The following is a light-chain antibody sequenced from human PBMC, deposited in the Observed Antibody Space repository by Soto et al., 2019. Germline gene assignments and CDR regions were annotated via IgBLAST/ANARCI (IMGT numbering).Light chain of an antibody. V-gene: IGKV1-6*01. J-gene: IGKJ5*01. CDR1: QGIRND. CDR2: ATS. Sequence: AIQMTQSPSSLSASVGDRVTISCRASQGIRNDLGWYQQKPGKAPKLLIYATSILQSGVPSRFSDSGSGTDFTLTISSLQPEDFATYYCHHYDSYPITFGQGTRLEIK. CDR3: HHYDSYPIT.